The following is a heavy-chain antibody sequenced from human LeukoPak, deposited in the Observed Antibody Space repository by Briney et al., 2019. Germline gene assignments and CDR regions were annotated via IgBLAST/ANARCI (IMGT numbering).Heavy chain of an antibody. Sequence: SVKVSCKASVGTLSSYAISWVRQAPGQGVEWMGRIIPILGIANYAQRFQGRVTITADKSTSTAYMELSSLRSEDTAVYYYAREMATSNYYYCGMDVWGQGTTVTV. CDR3: AREMATSNYYYCGMDV. CDR2: IIPILGIA. D-gene: IGHD5-24*01. CDR1: VGTLSSYA. J-gene: IGHJ6*02. V-gene: IGHV1-69*04.